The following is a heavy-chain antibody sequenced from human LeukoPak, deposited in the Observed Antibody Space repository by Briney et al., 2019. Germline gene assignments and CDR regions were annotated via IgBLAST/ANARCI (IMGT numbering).Heavy chain of an antibody. CDR1: GGSISSYY. CDR2: IYYSGST. J-gene: IGHJ4*02. Sequence: SETLSLTCTVSGGSISSYYWSWLRQPPGKGLEWIGYIYYSGSTNYNPSLKSRVTISVDTSKNQFSLKLSSVTAADTAVYYCARGRASFDYWGEGTLVTVSS. V-gene: IGHV4-59*08. CDR3: ARGRASFDY.